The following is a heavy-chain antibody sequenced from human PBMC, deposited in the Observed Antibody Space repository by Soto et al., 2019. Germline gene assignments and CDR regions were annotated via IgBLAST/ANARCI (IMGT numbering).Heavy chain of an antibody. CDR1: GFTFDSYA. J-gene: IGHJ4*02. CDR2: ISGSGDPT. CDR3: TRSTVTTRGYFDY. V-gene: IGHV3-23*01. D-gene: IGHD4-17*01. Sequence: PGGSLRLSCAASGFTFDSYAMSWVRQAPGKGLEWVSTISGSGDPTYYADSVKGRFTISRDNSKNTLYLQMNSLRAEDTALYYCTRSTVTTRGYFDYWGQGTLVTVSS.